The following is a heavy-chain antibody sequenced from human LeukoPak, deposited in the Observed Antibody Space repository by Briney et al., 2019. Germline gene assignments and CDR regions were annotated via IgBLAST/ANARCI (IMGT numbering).Heavy chain of an antibody. J-gene: IGHJ4*02. D-gene: IGHD2-15*01. CDR1: GFTFSSYE. CDR2: ISSSGSTI. V-gene: IGHV3-48*03. Sequence: PGGSLRLSCAASGFTFSSYEMNWVRQAPGKGLEWVSYISSSGSTIYYADSVKGRFTISRDNAKNSLYLQMNSLRAEDTAVYYCARDQDVYCSGGSCYGRFDYWGQGTLVTVSS. CDR3: ARDQDVYCSGGSCYGRFDY.